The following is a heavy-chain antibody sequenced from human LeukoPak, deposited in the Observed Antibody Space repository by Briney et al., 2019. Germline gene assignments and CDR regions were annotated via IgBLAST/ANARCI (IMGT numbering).Heavy chain of an antibody. CDR1: GFTFSSYT. CDR2: ISGSSSTYI. D-gene: IGHD2-21*02. J-gene: IGHJ5*02. Sequence: PGGSLRLSCAASGFTFSSYTMNWVRQAPGKGLEWISSISGSSSTYIYYSDSVQGRFTISGDNAKNSLSLQMNSLRAEDTAVYYCARSVTAANWFDPWGQGTLVTVSS. V-gene: IGHV3-21*01. CDR3: ARSVTAANWFDP.